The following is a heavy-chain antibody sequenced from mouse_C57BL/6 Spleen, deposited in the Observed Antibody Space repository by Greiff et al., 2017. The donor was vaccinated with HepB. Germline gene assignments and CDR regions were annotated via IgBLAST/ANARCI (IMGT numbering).Heavy chain of an antibody. CDR1: GFTFSDYY. V-gene: IGHV5-12*01. Sequence: EVMLVESGGGLVQPGGSLKLSCAASGFTFSDYYMYWVRQTPEKRLEWVAYISNGGGSTYYPDTVKGRFTISRDNAKNTLYLQMSRLKSEDTAMYYCARHRWDYAMDYWGQGTSVTVSS. D-gene: IGHD1-1*02. CDR3: ARHRWDYAMDY. CDR2: ISNGGGST. J-gene: IGHJ4*01.